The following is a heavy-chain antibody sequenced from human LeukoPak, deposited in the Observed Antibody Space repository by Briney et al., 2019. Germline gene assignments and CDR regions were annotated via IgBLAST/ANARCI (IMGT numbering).Heavy chain of an antibody. V-gene: IGHV3-48*01. CDR3: ARDRGSDY. J-gene: IGHJ4*02. Sequence: GGSLRLSCAASGFTFSNAWMSWVRQAPGKGLEWVSYISSSSSTIYYADSVKGRFTISRDNAKNSLYLQMNSLRAEDTAVYYCARDRGSDYWGQGTLVTVSS. CDR2: ISSSSSTI. D-gene: IGHD1-26*01. CDR1: GFTFSNAW.